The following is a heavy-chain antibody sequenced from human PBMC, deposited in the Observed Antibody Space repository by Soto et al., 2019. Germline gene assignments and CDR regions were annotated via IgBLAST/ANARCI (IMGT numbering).Heavy chain of an antibody. CDR2: ISYDGSNK. Sequence: GSLRLSCAASGFTFSSYGMHWVRQAPGKGLEWVAVISYDGSNKYYADSVKGRFTISRDNSKNTLYLQMNSLRAEDTAVYYCAKDYDFWSGYWGMDVWGQGTTVTVSS. V-gene: IGHV3-30*18. D-gene: IGHD3-3*01. J-gene: IGHJ6*02. CDR1: GFTFSSYG. CDR3: AKDYDFWSGYWGMDV.